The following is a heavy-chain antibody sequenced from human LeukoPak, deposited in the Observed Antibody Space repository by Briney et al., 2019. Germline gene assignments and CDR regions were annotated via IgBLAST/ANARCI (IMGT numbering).Heavy chain of an antibody. CDR3: ARSPISGYGSGSDY. CDR1: GFTFEGYG. CDR2: INWNAGSK. Sequence: GGSLRLSCVASGFTFEGYGMTWVRQAPGKGLEWVSAINWNAGSKGYADSVRGRFTISRDNAKNSLYLQMNSLRAEDTALYYCARSPISGYGSGSDYWGQGTLVTVSS. D-gene: IGHD6-19*01. J-gene: IGHJ4*02. V-gene: IGHV3-20*04.